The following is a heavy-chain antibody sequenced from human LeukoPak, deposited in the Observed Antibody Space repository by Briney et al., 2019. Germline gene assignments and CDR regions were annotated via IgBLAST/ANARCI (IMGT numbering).Heavy chain of an antibody. CDR1: GYTFTSYG. CDR3: ARDIPMVRGVILFDY. J-gene: IGHJ4*02. CDR2: ISAYNGNT. V-gene: IGHV1-18*01. Sequence: VASVKVSCKASGYTFTSYGISWVRQAPGQGLEWMGWISAYNGNTNYAQKLQGRVTMTTDTYTSTAYMELRSLRSDDTAVYYCARDIPMVRGVILFDYWGQGTLVTVSS. D-gene: IGHD3-10*01.